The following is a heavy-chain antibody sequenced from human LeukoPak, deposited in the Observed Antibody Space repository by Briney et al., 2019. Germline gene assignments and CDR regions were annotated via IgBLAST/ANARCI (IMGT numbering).Heavy chain of an antibody. CDR2: ISYDGSNK. V-gene: IGHV3-30-3*01. Sequence: PGRSLRLSCAASGFTFSSYAMHWVRQAPGKGLEWVAVISYDGSNKYYADSVKGRFTISRDNAKNSLYLQMNSLRAEDTAVYYCARDTSGSYYNEQLDYWGQGTLVTVSS. CDR1: GFTFSSYA. J-gene: IGHJ4*02. D-gene: IGHD3-10*01. CDR3: ARDTSGSYYNEQLDY.